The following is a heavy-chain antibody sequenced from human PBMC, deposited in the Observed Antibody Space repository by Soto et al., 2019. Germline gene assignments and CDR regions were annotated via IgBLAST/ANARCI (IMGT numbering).Heavy chain of an antibody. CDR3: AKTMVRGVIITSVFDY. D-gene: IGHD3-10*01. CDR2: ISYDGSNK. V-gene: IGHV3-30*18. Sequence: QVQLVESGGGVVQPGRSLRLSCAASGFTFSSYGMHWVRQAPGKGLEWVAVISYDGSNKYYADSVKGRFTISRDNSKNTLYLQMNSLRAEATAVYYCAKTMVRGVIITSVFDYWGQGTLVTVSS. CDR1: GFTFSSYG. J-gene: IGHJ4*02.